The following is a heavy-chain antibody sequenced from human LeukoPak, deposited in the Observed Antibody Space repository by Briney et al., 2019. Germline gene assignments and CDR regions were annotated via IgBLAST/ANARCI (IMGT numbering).Heavy chain of an antibody. CDR1: RFTFSSYW. CDR3: ARDTTVREFDY. J-gene: IGHJ4*02. Sequence: GGSLRLSCAASRFTFSSYWMSWVRQAPGKGLEWVANIKQDGSEKYYVDSVKGRFTISRDNAKNSLYLQMNSLRAEDTAVYYCARDTTVREFDYWGQGTLVTVSS. CDR2: IKQDGSEK. V-gene: IGHV3-7*03. D-gene: IGHD4-17*01.